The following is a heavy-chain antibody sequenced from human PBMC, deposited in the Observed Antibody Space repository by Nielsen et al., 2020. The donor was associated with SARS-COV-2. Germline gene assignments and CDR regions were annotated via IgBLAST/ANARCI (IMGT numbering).Heavy chain of an antibody. Sequence: GGSLRLSCAASGFTFSSYWMSWVRQAPGKGLEWVANIKQDGSEKYYVDSVKGRFTISRDNAKNLLYLQMNSLRAEDTAVYYCARTVGTVITYYFDYWGQGTLVTVSS. CDR2: IKQDGSEK. D-gene: IGHD4-17*01. CDR3: ARTVGTVITYYFDY. J-gene: IGHJ4*02. V-gene: IGHV3-7*01. CDR1: GFTFSSYW.